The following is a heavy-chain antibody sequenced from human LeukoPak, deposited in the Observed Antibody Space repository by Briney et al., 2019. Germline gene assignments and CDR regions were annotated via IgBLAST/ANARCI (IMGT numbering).Heavy chain of an antibody. CDR1: GFTFSSYG. CDR3: AKAGSDVVVPAAIPFDY. CDR2: IRYDGSNK. J-gene: IGHJ4*02. D-gene: IGHD2-2*01. V-gene: IGHV3-30*02. Sequence: SGGSLRLSCAASGFTFSSYGMHWVRQAPGKGLEWVAFIRYDGSNKYYADSVKGRFTISRDNSKNTLYLQMNSLRAEDTAVYYCAKAGSDVVVPAAIPFDYWGQGTLVTVSS.